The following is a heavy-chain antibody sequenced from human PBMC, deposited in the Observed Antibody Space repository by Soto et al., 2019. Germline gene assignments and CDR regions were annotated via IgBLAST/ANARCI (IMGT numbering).Heavy chain of an antibody. CDR3: ASVTMVRGGDYGMDV. CDR1: GGTFSSYA. Sequence: QVQLVQSGAEVKKPGSSVKVSCRASGGTFSSYAITWVRQAPGQGLEWMGRIIPFFGTAKYAQKFQGRVTITADKSTGTAYMELSSLRSDDTAVYYCASVTMVRGGDYGMDVWGQGTTVTVSS. V-gene: IGHV1-69*06. J-gene: IGHJ6*02. CDR2: IIPFFGTA. D-gene: IGHD3-10*01.